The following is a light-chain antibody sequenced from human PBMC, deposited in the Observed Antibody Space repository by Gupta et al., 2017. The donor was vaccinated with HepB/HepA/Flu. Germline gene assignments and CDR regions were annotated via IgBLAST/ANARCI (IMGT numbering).Light chain of an antibody. CDR3: SSYTSSSTLGV. J-gene: IGLJ2*01. Sequence: QSALTQPASVSGSPGQSITISCTGTSSDVGGYNYVSWYQQHPGKAPKLRIYDVSNRPSGVSNRFAGSKSGNTDSLTISGLQAEDEADDYCSSYTSSSTLGVFGGGTKLTVL. CDR2: DVS. CDR1: SSDVGGYNY. V-gene: IGLV2-14*01.